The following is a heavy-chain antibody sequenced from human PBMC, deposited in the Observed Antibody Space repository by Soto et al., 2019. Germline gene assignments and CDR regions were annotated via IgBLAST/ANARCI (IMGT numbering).Heavy chain of an antibody. J-gene: IGHJ6*02. D-gene: IGHD5-18*01. CDR1: GGSFSGYY. Sequence: PSETLSLTCAVYGGSFSGYYWSWIRQPPGKGLEWIGEINHSGSTNYNPSLKSRVTISVDTSKNQFSLKLSSVTAADTAVYHCARWRHTAMVTGYYYYVMDVRAQRTTVPVS. CDR3: ARWRHTAMVTGYYYYVMDV. CDR2: INHSGST. V-gene: IGHV4-34*01.